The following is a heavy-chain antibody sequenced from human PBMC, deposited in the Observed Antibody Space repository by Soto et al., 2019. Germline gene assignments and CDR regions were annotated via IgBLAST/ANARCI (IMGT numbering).Heavy chain of an antibody. CDR2: INHSGST. CDR3: ARDRLVLMVYAGTFDI. V-gene: IGHV4-34*01. J-gene: IGHJ3*02. Sequence: SVTLPLTCAVYGGSFGGYYWSWIRQPPGKGLEWIGEINHSGSTNYNPSLKNRVTISVDTSKNQFSLKLSSVTAADTAVYYCARDRLVLMVYAGTFDIWGQGTMVTVSS. CDR1: GGSFGGYY. D-gene: IGHD2-8*01.